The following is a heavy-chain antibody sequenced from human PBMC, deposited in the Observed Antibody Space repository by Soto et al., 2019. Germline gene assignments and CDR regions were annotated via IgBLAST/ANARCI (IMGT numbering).Heavy chain of an antibody. D-gene: IGHD4-17*01. V-gene: IGHV4-59*01. CDR2: ISYTGSA. Sequence: SETLYITCTVSGGSINYSYWTWIRQPPGKGLEWIGYISYTGSANYNASLKSRLTISVDTSKNQFSLKLSSVTAADTALYYCARVNYGDYYYGMDVWGQGTTVTVSS. CDR3: ARVNYGDYYYGMDV. CDR1: GGSINYSY. J-gene: IGHJ6*02.